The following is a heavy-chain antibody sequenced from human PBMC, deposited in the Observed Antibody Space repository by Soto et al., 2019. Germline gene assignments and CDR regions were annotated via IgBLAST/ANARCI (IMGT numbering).Heavy chain of an antibody. D-gene: IGHD6-19*01. Sequence: SEPLSLTCAVSGGSISSGGYYWSWIRQPSGKVLEWIGYIYYSGSTNYNPSLKSRVTISVDTSKNQFSLKLSSVTAADSAVYYCARQQWLVLNAFDIWGQGTMVTVSS. J-gene: IGHJ3*02. CDR1: GGSISSGGYY. CDR2: IYYSGST. V-gene: IGHV4-61*08. CDR3: ARQQWLVLNAFDI.